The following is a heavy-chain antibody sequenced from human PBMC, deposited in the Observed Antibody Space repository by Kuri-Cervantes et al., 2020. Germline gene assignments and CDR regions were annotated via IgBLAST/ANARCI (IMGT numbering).Heavy chain of an antibody. J-gene: IGHJ6*03. V-gene: IGHV4-38-2*01. D-gene: IGHD1-14*01. CDR2: VYHTGSS. CDR1: GYSISSSYF. Sequence: SETLSLTCAVSGYSISSSYFWGWIRQPPGKGLEWIGSVYHTGSSYYNPSLKSRVTISIDTSKNQFSLKLSSVTAADTAVYYCVRPGHPTPYFYYMDVWGTGTTVTVSS. CDR3: VRPGHPTPYFYYMDV.